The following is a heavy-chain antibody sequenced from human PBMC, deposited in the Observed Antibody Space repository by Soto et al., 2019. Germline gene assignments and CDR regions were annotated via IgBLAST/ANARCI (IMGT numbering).Heavy chain of an antibody. V-gene: IGHV3-7*03. CDR3: AREDWYYFDY. Sequence: EVQLVESGGGLVQPGGSLRLSCAASGFSFRSSWMSWVRQAPGKGLQWVANINQDGSAKYYADSVKGRFTISRDNANNPLYLQMNSLRAEDTAVYYCAREDWYYFDYWGQGTLVTVSS. CDR2: INQDGSAK. J-gene: IGHJ4*02. CDR1: GFSFRSSW. D-gene: IGHD3-9*01.